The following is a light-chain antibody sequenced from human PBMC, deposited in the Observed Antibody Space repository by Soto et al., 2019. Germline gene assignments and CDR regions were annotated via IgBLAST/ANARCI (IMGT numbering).Light chain of an antibody. CDR3: VLYMGNGIYL. V-gene: IGLV8-61*01. Sequence: QAVVTQEPSVSVSSGGTVTLTCALRSPPLSTTYYPAWCQQTPGQPPRTLIYSTNTRSSGVPDRFSGSIRGNKAALTITGAQADDEADYYCVLYMGNGIYLFGPGTKVTVL. CDR2: STN. CDR1: SPPLSTTYY. J-gene: IGLJ1*01.